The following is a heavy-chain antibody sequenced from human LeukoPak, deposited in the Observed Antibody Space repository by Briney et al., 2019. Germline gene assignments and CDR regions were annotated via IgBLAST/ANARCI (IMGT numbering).Heavy chain of an antibody. J-gene: IGHJ3*02. CDR3: AKDRPGTDAFDI. Sequence: GGSLRLSCAASGFTFSSYAMSWVRQAPGKGLEWVSAISGSGGSTYYADSVKGRFTISRDNSKNTLYLQMNGLGAEDTAVYYCAKDRPGTDAFDIWGQGTMVTVSS. CDR1: GFTFSSYA. CDR2: ISGSGGST. V-gene: IGHV3-23*01. D-gene: IGHD3-10*01.